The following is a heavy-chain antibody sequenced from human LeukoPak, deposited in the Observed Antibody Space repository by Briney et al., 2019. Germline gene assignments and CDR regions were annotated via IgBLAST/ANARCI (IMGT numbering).Heavy chain of an antibody. J-gene: IGHJ4*02. V-gene: IGHV4-34*01. CDR1: GGSFSGYY. CDR2: INHSGST. CDR3: AKDLRFLEWLSIGY. D-gene: IGHD3-3*01. Sequence: SETLSLTCAVYGGSFSGYYWSWIRQPPGKGLEWIGEINHSGSTNYNPSLKSRVTISVDTSKNQFSLTLSSVTAADTAVYYCAKDLRFLEWLSIGYWGQGTLVTVSS.